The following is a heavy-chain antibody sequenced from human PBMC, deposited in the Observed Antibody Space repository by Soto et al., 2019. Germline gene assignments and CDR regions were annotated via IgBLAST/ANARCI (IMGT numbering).Heavy chain of an antibody. Sequence: EVRLLESGGGLVQPGGSLRLSCAASGFTFSVYAMSWVRQAPGKGLEWVSGISGSGDSTHYADSVKGRFTVSRDNSKSLLYLQTTTLRAEDTATYYSAEALCGGFTFWGPGTLVTVSS. V-gene: IGHV3-23*01. CDR3: AEALCGGFTF. CDR2: ISGSGDST. D-gene: IGHD2-21*01. CDR1: GFTFSVYA. J-gene: IGHJ4*02.